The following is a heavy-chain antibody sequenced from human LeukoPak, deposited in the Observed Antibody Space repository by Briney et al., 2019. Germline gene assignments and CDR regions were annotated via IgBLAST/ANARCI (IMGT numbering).Heavy chain of an antibody. D-gene: IGHD2-2*01. CDR1: GFTFSDYY. Sequence: GGSLRLSCAASGFTFSDYYMSWIRQAPGKGLEWVSYISSSGSTIYYADSVKGRFTISRDNAKNSLYLQMNSLRAEDTAVYYCAREAPAADDRDACDIWGQGTMVTVSS. V-gene: IGHV3-11*01. J-gene: IGHJ3*02. CDR3: AREAPAADDRDACDI. CDR2: ISSSGSTI.